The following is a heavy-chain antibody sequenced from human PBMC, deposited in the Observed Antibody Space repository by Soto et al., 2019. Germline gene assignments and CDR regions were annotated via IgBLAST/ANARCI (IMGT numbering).Heavy chain of an antibody. V-gene: IGHV3-23*01. CDR3: AKRGGGPAAIRALYYFDD. J-gene: IGHJ4*02. CDR1: GFSCSDYN. D-gene: IGHD2-2*01. Sequence: PGGSLSLSCAVSGFSCSDYNMNWVRQAPGKGLEWVSVISGSGGSSYYADSGKGRFTISRDNSKNTLFLQMNGLRAEDTAVYYCAKRGGGPAAIRALYYFDDWGKGSLVTVSS. CDR2: ISGSGGSS.